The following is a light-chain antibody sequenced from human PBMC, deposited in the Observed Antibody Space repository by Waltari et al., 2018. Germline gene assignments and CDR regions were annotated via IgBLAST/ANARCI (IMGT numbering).Light chain of an antibody. Sequence: EIVMTQSPATLSVFPGERATLSCRASQSIRSNLVWYQHKPGQAPRLLIYGASTSATGIPARCSGSGSGTEFTLTISSLQSEDFAVYFCQQYDNWLGTFGQGTKVEIK. CDR2: GAS. CDR1: QSIRSN. CDR3: QQYDNWLGT. J-gene: IGKJ1*01. V-gene: IGKV3-15*01.